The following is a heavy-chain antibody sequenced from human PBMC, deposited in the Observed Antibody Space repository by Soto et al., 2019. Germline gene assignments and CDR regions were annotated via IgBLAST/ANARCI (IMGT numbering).Heavy chain of an antibody. CDR2: IHYRGST. J-gene: IGHJ5*02. CDR3: ARAWTATAGWANWFDR. Sequence: QVQLQESGPGLVEPSQTLSLTCTVSGGSISGEGYYWSWIRQYSGRGLEWIGYIHYRGSTYYNPSLKSRVIISVDPSKTQFFLNLSSVTAADTAVYYCARAWTATAGWANWFDRWGQGTLVTVSS. V-gene: IGHV4-31*03. CDR1: GGSISGEGYY. D-gene: IGHD6-13*01.